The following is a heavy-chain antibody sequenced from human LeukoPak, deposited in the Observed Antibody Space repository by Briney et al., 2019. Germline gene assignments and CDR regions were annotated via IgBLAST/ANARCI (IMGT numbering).Heavy chain of an antibody. Sequence: SETLSLTCTVSGGSISSGGYYWSWIRQHPGKGLEWIGYIYYSGSTYYNPSLKSRVTVSVDTSKNQFSLKLSSVTAADTAVYYCASGERYCSSTSCYALDYWGQGTLVTVSS. J-gene: IGHJ4*02. D-gene: IGHD2-2*01. CDR1: GGSISSGGYY. V-gene: IGHV4-31*03. CDR2: IYYSGST. CDR3: ASGERYCSSTSCYALDY.